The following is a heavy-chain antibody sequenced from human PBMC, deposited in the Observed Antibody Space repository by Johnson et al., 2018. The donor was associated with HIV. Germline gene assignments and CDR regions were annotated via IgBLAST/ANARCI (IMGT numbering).Heavy chain of an antibody. V-gene: IGHV3-11*04. D-gene: IGHD3-10*01. CDR2: ISSSGTNI. CDR1: GFSFSDYY. J-gene: IGHJ3*02. CDR3: ARERATLWFRASGAAFNI. Sequence: QVQLVESGGGLVKPGGSLRLSCAASGFSFSDYYMSWFRQAPGKGLEWVSYISSSGTNIDYADSVKGRFTISRDNAKNSLYLKMNSLRIEDTAVYYFARERATLWFRASGAAFNIWGQGTMVTVSS.